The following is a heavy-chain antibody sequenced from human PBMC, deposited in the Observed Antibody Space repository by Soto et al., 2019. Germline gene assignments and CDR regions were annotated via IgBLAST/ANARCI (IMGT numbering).Heavy chain of an antibody. CDR2: IKSKTDGGTT. Sequence: GGSLRLSCAASGFTFSNAWMSWVRQAPGKGLEWVGRIKSKTDGGTTDYAAPVKGRFTISRDDSKNTLYLQMNSLKTEDTAVYYCTTDITVTTRGDYWGRGTLVTVSS. CDR1: GFTFSNAW. V-gene: IGHV3-15*01. CDR3: TTDITVTTRGDY. D-gene: IGHD4-17*01. J-gene: IGHJ4*02.